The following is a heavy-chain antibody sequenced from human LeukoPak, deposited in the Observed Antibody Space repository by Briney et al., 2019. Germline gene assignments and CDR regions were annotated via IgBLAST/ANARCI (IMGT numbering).Heavy chain of an antibody. CDR1: GFTFSSYA. CDR3: ARGSGNPIYYYGMDV. D-gene: IGHD2-15*01. J-gene: IGHJ6*02. V-gene: IGHV3-30-3*01. CDR2: ISYDGSNK. Sequence: GGSLRLSCAASGFTFSSYAMHWVRQAPGKGLEWVAVISYDGSNKYYADSVKGRFTISRDNSKNTLCLQMNSLRAEDTAVYYCARGSGNPIYYYGMDVWGQGTAVTVSS.